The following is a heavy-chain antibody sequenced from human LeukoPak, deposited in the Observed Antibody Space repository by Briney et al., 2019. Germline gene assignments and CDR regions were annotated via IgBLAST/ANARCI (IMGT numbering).Heavy chain of an antibody. Sequence: GGSLRLSCAASGFTVSSNYMNWVRQAPGKGLEWVSVIYNDGGTYYADSVKGRFTISRDNSKNTLYLQMNSLRAEDTAVYYCGTTRSRTSGFDYWGQGTLVTVSS. V-gene: IGHV3-53*01. CDR2: IYNDGGT. D-gene: IGHD2-8*02. CDR1: GFTVSSNY. CDR3: GTTRSRTSGFDY. J-gene: IGHJ4*02.